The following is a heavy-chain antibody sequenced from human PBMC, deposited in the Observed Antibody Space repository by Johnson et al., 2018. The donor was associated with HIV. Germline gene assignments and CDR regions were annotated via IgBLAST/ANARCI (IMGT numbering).Heavy chain of an antibody. V-gene: IGHV3-66*01. CDR2: IYSGGTT. D-gene: IGHD3-22*01. CDR1: GFTVSDNY. Sequence: VQLVESGGGLVQPGGSLRLSCAASGFTVSDNYITWVRQAPGKGLEWVSIIYSGGTTYYADTVKGRFTISRDNSKNTLYLQMNSLRAEDTALYYCARGLTPLLYDTSPRDAFDIWGQGTVVTVS. CDR3: ARGLTPLLYDTSPRDAFDI. J-gene: IGHJ3*02.